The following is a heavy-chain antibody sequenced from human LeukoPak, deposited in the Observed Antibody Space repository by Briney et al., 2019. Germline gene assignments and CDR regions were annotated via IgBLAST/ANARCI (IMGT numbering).Heavy chain of an antibody. J-gene: IGHJ4*02. CDR1: GFTFSSYA. CDR2: ISYDGSNK. V-gene: IGHV3-30-3*01. CDR3: ARDYCSGGSCYSEFAY. D-gene: IGHD2-15*01. Sequence: RPGGSLRLSCAASGFTFSSYAMSWVRQAPGKGLEWVAVISYDGSNKYYADSVKGRFTISRDNSKNTLYLQMNSLRAEDTAVYYCARDYCSGGSCYSEFAYWGQGTLVTVSS.